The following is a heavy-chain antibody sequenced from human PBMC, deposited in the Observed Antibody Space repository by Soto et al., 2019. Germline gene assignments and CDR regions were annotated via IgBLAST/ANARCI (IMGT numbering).Heavy chain of an antibody. V-gene: IGHV4-31*03. CDR1: GDSITSGVHY. CDR2: IFYSGPT. J-gene: IGHJ5*02. CDR3: ASIYDSSGYYYGNNWFDP. D-gene: IGHD3-22*01. Sequence: PSETLSLTCTVSGDSITSGVHYWSWIRQLPGKGLEWIGYIFYSGPTHYKPSLKSRVTISVDTSKNQFSLELSSVTAADTAVYYCASIYDSSGYYYGNNWFDPWGQGTLVTVSS.